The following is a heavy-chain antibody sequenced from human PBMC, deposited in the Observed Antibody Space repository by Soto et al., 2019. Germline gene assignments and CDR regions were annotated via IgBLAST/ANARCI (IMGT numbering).Heavy chain of an antibody. CDR3: ARDPYYYGSGSYYKGAFDI. J-gene: IGHJ3*02. CDR2: ISSSSSYI. Sequence: GGSLRLSCAASGFTFSSYSMNWVRQAPGKGLEWVSSISSSSSYIYYVDSVKGRFTISRDNAKNSLYLQMNSLRAEDTAVYYCARDPYYYGSGSYYKGAFDIWGQGTMVTVSS. V-gene: IGHV3-21*01. D-gene: IGHD3-10*01. CDR1: GFTFSSYS.